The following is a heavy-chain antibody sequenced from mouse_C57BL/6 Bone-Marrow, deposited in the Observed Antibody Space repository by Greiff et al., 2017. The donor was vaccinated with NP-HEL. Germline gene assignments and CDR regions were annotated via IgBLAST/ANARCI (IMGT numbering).Heavy chain of an antibody. J-gene: IGHJ3*01. D-gene: IGHD2-3*01. V-gene: IGHV1-76*01. Sequence: QVQLQQSGAELVRPGASVKLSCKASGYTFTDYYINWVKQRPGQGLEWIARIYPGSGNTYYNEKFKGKATLTAEKSSSTAYMQLSSLTSEDSAVYFCASSGGWLLLTFAYWGQGTLVTVSA. CDR1: GYTFTDYY. CDR2: IYPGSGNT. CDR3: ASSGGWLLLTFAY.